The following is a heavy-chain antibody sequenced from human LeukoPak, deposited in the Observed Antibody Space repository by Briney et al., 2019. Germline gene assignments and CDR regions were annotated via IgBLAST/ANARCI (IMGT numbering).Heavy chain of an antibody. J-gene: IGHJ4*02. CDR2: INPDGSTT. D-gene: IGHD3-22*01. V-gene: IGHV3-74*01. Sequence: GGSLRLSCAASGFTFSSYWMHWVRQAPGKGLVWVSRINPDGSTTSYADSVKGRFTISRDSAKNTLYLQMNSLRAEDTAVYYCARGRGVVVIAYFDYWGQGTLVTVSS. CDR1: GFTFSSYW. CDR3: ARGRGVVVIAYFDY.